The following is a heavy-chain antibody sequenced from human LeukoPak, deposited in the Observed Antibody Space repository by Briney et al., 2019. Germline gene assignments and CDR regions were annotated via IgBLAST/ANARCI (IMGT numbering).Heavy chain of an antibody. CDR1: GYTFTGYY. Sequence: GASVKVSCKASGYTFTGYYIHWVRQAPGQGLEWMGIIDPSGGSTTYAQKFQGRVTMTRDMSTSTVYMDLSSLRSEDTAVYYCARGLLWFGELLAGDYWGQGTLVTVSS. CDR3: ARGLLWFGELLAGDY. J-gene: IGHJ4*02. D-gene: IGHD3-10*01. CDR2: IDPSGGST. V-gene: IGHV1-46*01.